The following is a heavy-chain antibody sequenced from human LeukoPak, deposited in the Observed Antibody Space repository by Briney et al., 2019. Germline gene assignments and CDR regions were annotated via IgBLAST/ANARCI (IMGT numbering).Heavy chain of an antibody. V-gene: IGHV1-2*02. CDR1: GYTFTSYD. Sequence: ASVKVSCKASGYTFTSYDINWVRQATGQGLEWMGWINPNSGGTNYAQKFQGRVTMTRDTSISTAYMELSRLRSDDTAVYYCARDPNYGGNPEDAFDIWGQGTMVTVSS. J-gene: IGHJ3*02. CDR2: INPNSGGT. CDR3: ARDPNYGGNPEDAFDI. D-gene: IGHD4-23*01.